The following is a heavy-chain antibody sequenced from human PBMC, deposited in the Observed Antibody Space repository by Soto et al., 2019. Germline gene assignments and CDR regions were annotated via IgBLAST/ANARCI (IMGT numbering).Heavy chain of an antibody. CDR1: GYTFTSYG. J-gene: IGHJ4*02. CDR2: ISAYNGDT. D-gene: IGHD2-15*01. Sequence: ASVKVSCKASGYTFTSYGITWVRQAPGQGLEWMGWISAYNGDTNYAQKLQGRVTMTTDTSTSTAYMELRSLRSDDTAVYYCARDVSDTVVVVAATGDFDYWGQGTLVTVSS. V-gene: IGHV1-18*01. CDR3: ARDVSDTVVVVAATGDFDY.